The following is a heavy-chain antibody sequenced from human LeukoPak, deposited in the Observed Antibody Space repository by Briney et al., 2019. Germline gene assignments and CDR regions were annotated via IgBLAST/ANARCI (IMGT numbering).Heavy chain of an antibody. CDR1: SGSISSGSYY. CDR3: AREGTMVRGLAFDI. CDR2: IYYSGST. D-gene: IGHD3-10*01. Sequence: PSETLSLTCTVSSGSISSGSYYWSWIRQPPGKGLKWIGYIYYSGSTNYNPSLKSRVTISVDTSKNQFSLRLNSVTAADTAVYYCAREGTMVRGLAFDIWGQGTMVTVSS. V-gene: IGHV4-61*01. J-gene: IGHJ3*02.